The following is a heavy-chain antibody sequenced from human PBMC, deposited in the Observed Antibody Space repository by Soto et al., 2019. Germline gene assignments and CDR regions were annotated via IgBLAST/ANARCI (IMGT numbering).Heavy chain of an antibody. J-gene: IGHJ4*02. CDR3: AKAIGGYSYGYPTRYFDY. CDR2: ISGSGGST. D-gene: IGHD5-18*01. V-gene: IGHV3-23*01. CDR1: GFTFSSYA. Sequence: GGSLRLSCAASGFTFSSYAMSWVRQAPGKGLEWVSAISGSGGSTYYADSVKGRFTISRDNSKNTQYLQMNSLRAEDTAVYYCAKAIGGYSYGYPTRYFDYWGQGTLVTVSS.